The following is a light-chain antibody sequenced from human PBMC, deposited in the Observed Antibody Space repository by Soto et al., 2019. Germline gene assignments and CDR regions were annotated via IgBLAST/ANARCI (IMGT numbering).Light chain of an antibody. J-gene: IGKJ1*01. V-gene: IGKV3-15*01. Sequence: EIVMTQSPATLSVSPGERATLSCRASQSVSSNLAWYQQKPGQAPRLLIYGASTRATGIPARFSGSGSGTEFTLTFSSLQSEDFAVYYCQQYNNWPRTFGQGTKVAIK. CDR3: QQYNNWPRT. CDR2: GAS. CDR1: QSVSSN.